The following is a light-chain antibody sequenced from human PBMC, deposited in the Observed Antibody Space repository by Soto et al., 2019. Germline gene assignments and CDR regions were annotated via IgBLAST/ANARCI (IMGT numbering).Light chain of an antibody. J-gene: IGKJ5*01. CDR2: GAS. V-gene: IGKV3-15*01. Sequence: EIVMTQSPATLSLSPGERATLSCRASQSVSSNLAWYQQKPGQAPRLLIYGASTRATGIPARFSGSGSGTEFTLTISSLQSEDFAVYYCQQYNQWPITFGQGTRLEIK. CDR1: QSVSSN. CDR3: QQYNQWPIT.